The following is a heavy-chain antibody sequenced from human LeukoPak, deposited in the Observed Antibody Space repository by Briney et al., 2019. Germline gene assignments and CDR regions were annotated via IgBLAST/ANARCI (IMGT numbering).Heavy chain of an antibody. J-gene: IGHJ4*02. CDR2: IYYSGST. CDR1: GGSISGYY. CDR3: ARLSLYRSNWYYFDY. D-gene: IGHD6-13*01. V-gene: IGHV4-59*08. Sequence: SETLSLTCTVSGGSISGYYWSWIRQPPGKGLEWIGYIYYSGSTNYNPSLKSRVTISVDTSKNQFSLRLTSVTAADTAVYYCARLSLYRSNWYYFDYWGPGTLVIVSS.